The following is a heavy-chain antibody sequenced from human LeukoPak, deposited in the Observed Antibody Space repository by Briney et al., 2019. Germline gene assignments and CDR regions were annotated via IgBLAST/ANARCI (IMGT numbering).Heavy chain of an antibody. V-gene: IGHV3-48*03. Sequence: GGPLRLSCAASGFTFSSYEMNWVRQAPGKGLEWVSYISSSGSTIYYADSAKGRFTISRDNAKNSLYLQMNSLRAEDTAVYYCARDNPTTVTPYYYYGMDVWGQGTTVTVSS. CDR2: ISSSGSTI. J-gene: IGHJ6*02. CDR3: ARDNPTTVTPYYYYGMDV. D-gene: IGHD4-17*01. CDR1: GFTFSSYE.